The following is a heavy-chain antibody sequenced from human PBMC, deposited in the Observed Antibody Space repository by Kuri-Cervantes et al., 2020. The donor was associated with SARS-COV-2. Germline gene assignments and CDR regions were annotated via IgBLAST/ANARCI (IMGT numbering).Heavy chain of an antibody. J-gene: IGHJ3*02. CDR2: LDTSGTT. D-gene: IGHD2-15*01. CDR1: GVSVSHGTYS. Sequence: SETLSLTCAVSGVSVSHGTYSWSWIRQPAGKGLEWIGHLDTSGTTTYNPSLKSRVTISLDTSKNHVSLRLTSATAADTAVYYCAREGLGYCSGGSCYSDEQDAFDIWGQGTMVTVSS. V-gene: IGHV4-61*09. CDR3: AREGLGYCSGGSCYSDEQDAFDI.